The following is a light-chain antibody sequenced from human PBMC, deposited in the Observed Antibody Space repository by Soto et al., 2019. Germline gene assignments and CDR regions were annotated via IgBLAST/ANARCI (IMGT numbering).Light chain of an antibody. CDR3: QQSFSTPRT. CDR2: DAS. Sequence: DIQMTQSPSTLSASEGDRVTITCRASQSISSWLAWYQQKPGKAPKLLIYDASSLESGVPSRFSGSGSGTEFTLTISSLQPEDFGTYYCQQSFSTPRTFGQGTKVDIK. CDR1: QSISSW. V-gene: IGKV1-5*01. J-gene: IGKJ1*01.